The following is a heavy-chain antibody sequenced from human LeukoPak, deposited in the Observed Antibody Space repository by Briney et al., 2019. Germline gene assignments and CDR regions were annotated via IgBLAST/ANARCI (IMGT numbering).Heavy chain of an antibody. V-gene: IGHV4-34*01. CDR3: ARARGLYYDFWSGPLGDAFDI. D-gene: IGHD3-3*01. J-gene: IGHJ3*02. CDR2: INHSGST. CDR1: GGSFSGYY. Sequence: SETLSLTCAVYGGSFSGYYWSWIRQPPGKGLEWIGEINHSGSTNYNPSLKSRVTISVDRSKNQFSLKLSSVTAADTAVYYCARARGLYYDFWSGPLGDAFDIWGQGTMVTVSS.